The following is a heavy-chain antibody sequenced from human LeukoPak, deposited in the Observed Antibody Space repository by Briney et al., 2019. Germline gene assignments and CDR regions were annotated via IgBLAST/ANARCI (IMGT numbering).Heavy chain of an antibody. CDR2: IKQDGSEK. CDR1: GFTFSSYW. Sequence: GGSLRLSCAASGFTFSSYWMSWVRQAPGKGLEWVANIKQDGSEKYYVDSVKGRFTISRDNAKNSLYLQMNSLRAEDTALYYCAKDFTAMVRGGDYWGQGTLVTVSS. CDR3: AKDFTAMVRGGDY. J-gene: IGHJ4*02. V-gene: IGHV3-7*03. D-gene: IGHD5-18*01.